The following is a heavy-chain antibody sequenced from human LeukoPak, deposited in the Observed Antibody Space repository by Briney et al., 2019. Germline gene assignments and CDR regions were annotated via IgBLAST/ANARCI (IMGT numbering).Heavy chain of an antibody. V-gene: IGHV3-7*01. J-gene: IGHJ4*02. CDR1: GFTFSTHW. CDR3: ARSSNRASDL. CDR2: IKQDGSEK. D-gene: IGHD2/OR15-2a*01. Sequence: GGSLRLSCAASGFTFSTHWMRWVRQAPGKGLEWVASIKQDGSEKNYVDSVKGRVTISRDNAKTSLYLQMNSLRAEDTALYYCARSSNRASDLWGQGTLVTVSS.